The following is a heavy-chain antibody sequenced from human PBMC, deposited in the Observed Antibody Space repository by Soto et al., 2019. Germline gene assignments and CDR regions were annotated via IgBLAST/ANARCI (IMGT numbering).Heavy chain of an antibody. CDR1: SGSFSCHF. V-gene: IGHV4-34*01. J-gene: IGHJ5*02. Sequence: QGQLQPWCAGLLKPSETLSLTCAVSSGSFSCHFWHWIRQSPGKGLEWIGEINQSSSTSYNPVLKSRVTISLNPSIKQFSLKFTSVTAADTDVYFSARGPAGYTISWAFQSCGPGTLVTVSS. CDR2: INQSSST. CDR3: ARGPAGYTISWAFQS. D-gene: IGHD6-13*01.